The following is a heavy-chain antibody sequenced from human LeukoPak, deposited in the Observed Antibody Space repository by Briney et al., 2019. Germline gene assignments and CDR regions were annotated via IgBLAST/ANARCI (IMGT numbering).Heavy chain of an antibody. V-gene: IGHV3-30-3*01. CDR1: GFTVSNNY. Sequence: PGGSLRLSCAASGFTVSNNYMTWVRQAPGKGLEWVAVLSSDGVTKYFADSVKGRFTMSRDNSQNTLYLQMNSLRPEDTAVYYCARRFDSWGQGTLVTVSS. J-gene: IGHJ5*01. CDR2: LSSDGVTK. CDR3: ARRFDS.